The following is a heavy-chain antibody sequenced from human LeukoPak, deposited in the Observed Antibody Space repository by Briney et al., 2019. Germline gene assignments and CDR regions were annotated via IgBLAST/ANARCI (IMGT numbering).Heavy chain of an antibody. D-gene: IGHD1-1*01. Sequence: GGSLRLSCAASGFTVSSNYMSWVRQAPGKGLEWVSVIYSGGSTYYADSVKGRFTISRDNSKNTLYLQMNSLRAEDTAVYYCARGEVVATGTTGGYYYGMDVWGQGTTVTVSS. J-gene: IGHJ6*02. CDR1: GFTVSSNY. CDR2: IYSGGST. CDR3: ARGEVVATGTTGGYYYGMDV. V-gene: IGHV3-66*01.